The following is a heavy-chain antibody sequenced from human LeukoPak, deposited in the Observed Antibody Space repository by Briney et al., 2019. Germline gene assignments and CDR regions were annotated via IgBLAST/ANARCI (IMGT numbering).Heavy chain of an antibody. CDR2: IYHTGST. CDR3: ARGDGSGSGRWFDP. CDR1: GASISSGTYS. Sequence: KSSETLSLTCTVSGASISSGTYSWSWIRQPPGEGLEWIGYIYHTGSTYYNPSLEGRVIISVDRSKNQFSLNLNFVTAADTALYYCARGDGSGSGRWFDPWGQGTLITVSS. V-gene: IGHV4-30-2*01. J-gene: IGHJ5*02. D-gene: IGHD3-10*01.